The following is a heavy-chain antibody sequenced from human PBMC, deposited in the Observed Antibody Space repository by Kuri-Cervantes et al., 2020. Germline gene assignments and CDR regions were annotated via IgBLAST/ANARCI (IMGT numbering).Heavy chain of an antibody. J-gene: IGHJ6*02. CDR1: GGSSSSGDYY. CDR3: ARDVGFVELLNYYYGMDV. D-gene: IGHD3-10*01. V-gene: IGHV4-30-4*01. CDR2: IYYSGST. Sequence: SETPSVTCTVSGGSSSSGDYYWSWIRQPPGKGLEWSGYIYYSGSTYYNPSLKSRVTISVDTSKNQFSLKLSSVTAADTAVYYCARDVGFVELLNYYYGMDVWGQGTTVTVSS.